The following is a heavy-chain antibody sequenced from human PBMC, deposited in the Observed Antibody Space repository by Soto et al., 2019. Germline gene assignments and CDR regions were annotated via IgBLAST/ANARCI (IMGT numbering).Heavy chain of an antibody. Sequence: PGGSLRLSCAASGFTFSSYGMHWVRQAPGKGLEWVAVISYDGSNKYYADSVKGRFTISRDNSKNTLYLQMNSLRAEDTAVYYCAKGSAAVAGRFDYWGQGTLVTVSS. D-gene: IGHD6-19*01. CDR3: AKGSAAVAGRFDY. CDR2: ISYDGSNK. CDR1: GFTFSSYG. V-gene: IGHV3-30*18. J-gene: IGHJ4*02.